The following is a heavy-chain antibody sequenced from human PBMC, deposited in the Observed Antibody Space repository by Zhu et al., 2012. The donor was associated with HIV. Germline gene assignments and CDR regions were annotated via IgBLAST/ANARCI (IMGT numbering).Heavy chain of an antibody. CDR1: GGSLSSGNYY. Sequence: QVQLQGSGPGLLRPSQTLSLTCTVSGGSLSSGNYYWSWIRQPPREGPGVDWVHLLTMGKPNYNSSLKSRLTMSVDTSKNHFSLSLSSVTAADTAVYYCATVQFSRRTTSGYYYFDYWGQGNPGSPS. CDR3: ATVQFSRRTTSGYYYFDY. V-gene: IGHV4-30-4*08. D-gene: IGHD3-22*01. CDR2: LLTMGKP. J-gene: IGHJ4*02.